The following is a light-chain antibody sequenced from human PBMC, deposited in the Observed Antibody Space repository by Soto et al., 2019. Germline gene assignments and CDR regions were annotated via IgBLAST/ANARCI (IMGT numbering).Light chain of an antibody. CDR2: GES. CDR1: QSVSSSY. Sequence: EIVLTQSPGTLSLSPGERATLSCRASQSVSSSYLAWYQQKPGQAPRLLIYGESSRATGIPDRFSGSGSGTVFTLTISRLEPEDVAVYYCQQYGSFRALTFGGGTKVEIK. J-gene: IGKJ4*01. CDR3: QQYGSFRALT. V-gene: IGKV3-20*01.